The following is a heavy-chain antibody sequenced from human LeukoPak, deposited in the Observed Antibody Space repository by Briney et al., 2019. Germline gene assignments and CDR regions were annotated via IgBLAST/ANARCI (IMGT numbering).Heavy chain of an antibody. J-gene: IGHJ4*02. CDR2: INPNSGGT. CDR3: ARSYKGVVELDY. CDR1: GYTFTGYY. Sequence: GASVKVACKASGYTFTGYYMHWVRQAPGQGLEWMGWINPNSGGTNYAQKFQGRVTMTRDTSNSTAYMELSRLRSDDTAVYYCARSYKGVVELDYWGQGTLVTVSS. D-gene: IGHD3-22*01. V-gene: IGHV1-2*02.